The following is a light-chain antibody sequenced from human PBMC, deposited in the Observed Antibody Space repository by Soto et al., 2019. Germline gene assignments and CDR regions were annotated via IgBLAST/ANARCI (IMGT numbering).Light chain of an antibody. Sequence: DIQMTQCPSSLSASLGDRVTITGRASQSISNYLSWYQQKPGKAPKLLINVASTLQSGVPSRFSGSGSGTGFTLTISSLQPDDFATYYCQQYKSDPWTFGEGTKVDIK. CDR1: QSISNY. V-gene: IGKV1-17*01. J-gene: IGKJ1*01. CDR2: VAS. CDR3: QQYKSDPWT.